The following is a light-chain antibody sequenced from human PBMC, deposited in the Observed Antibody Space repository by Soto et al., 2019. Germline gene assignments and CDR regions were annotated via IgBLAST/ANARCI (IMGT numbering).Light chain of an antibody. CDR1: SGNIASNY. V-gene: IGLV6-57*01. Sequence: NFMLTQPHSVSGSPGKTITISCTRSSGNIASNYVQWYQQRPGSSPTTVIYEDDERPSGVPDRFAGSLDMSSNSASLTISGLKTEDEADYYCQSYDTDNWVFGGGTKLTVL. CDR2: EDD. J-gene: IGLJ3*02. CDR3: QSYDTDNWV.